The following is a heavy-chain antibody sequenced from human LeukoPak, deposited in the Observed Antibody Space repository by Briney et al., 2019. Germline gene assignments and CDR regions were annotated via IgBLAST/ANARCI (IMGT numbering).Heavy chain of an antibody. CDR3: ARDTYCGGDCYYMDV. V-gene: IGHV1-2*02. D-gene: IGHD2-21*01. Sequence: ASVKVSCKASGYTFTGYYMHWVRQAPGQGLEWMGWINPNSGGTNYAQKFQGRVTMTRDTSISTAYMELSRLRSDDTAVYYCARDTYCGGDCYYMDVWGKGTTVTVSS. CDR2: INPNSGGT. J-gene: IGHJ6*03. CDR1: GYTFTGYY.